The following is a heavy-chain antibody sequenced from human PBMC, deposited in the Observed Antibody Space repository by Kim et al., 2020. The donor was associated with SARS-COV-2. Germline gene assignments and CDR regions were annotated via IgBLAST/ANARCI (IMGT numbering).Heavy chain of an antibody. CDR3: AYSSGYYNYFDY. D-gene: IGHD3-22*01. CDR1: GFTFGDYA. Sequence: SLRLSCAASGFTFGDYAMHWVRQAPGKGLEWVSGISWNSGSIGYADSVKGRFTISRDNAKNSLYLQMNSLRAEDTALYYCAYSSGYYNYFDYWGQGTLVTVSS. V-gene: IGHV3-9*01. J-gene: IGHJ4*02. CDR2: ISWNSGSI.